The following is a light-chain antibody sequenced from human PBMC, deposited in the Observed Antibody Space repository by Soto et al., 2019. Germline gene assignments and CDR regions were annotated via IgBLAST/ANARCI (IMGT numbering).Light chain of an antibody. V-gene: IGKV1-33*01. Sequence: PVNQYPSPLSASVGKGVRITCQASQGINKVLNWYQQKPGKAPKLLIYDGANLETGVPSRFSGSGSGTDFTFTISIRQPLDFTPYDCLHSSFYPGTFGQ. CDR1: QGINKV. J-gene: IGKJ1*01. CDR2: DGA. CDR3: LHSSFYPGT.